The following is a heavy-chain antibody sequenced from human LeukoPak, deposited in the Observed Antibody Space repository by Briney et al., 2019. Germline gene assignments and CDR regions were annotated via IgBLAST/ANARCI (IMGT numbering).Heavy chain of an antibody. J-gene: IGHJ6*03. D-gene: IGHD3-16*01. CDR1: GGSFSGYY. CDR2: INHSGST. CDR3: ARASGGSLGYYYYMDV. V-gene: IGHV4-34*01. Sequence: PSETLSLTCAVYGGSFSGYYWSWIRQPPGKGLEWIGEINHSGSTNYNPSLKSRVTVSVDTSKNQFSLKLSSVTAADTAVYYCARASGGSLGYYYYMDVWAKGPRSPSP.